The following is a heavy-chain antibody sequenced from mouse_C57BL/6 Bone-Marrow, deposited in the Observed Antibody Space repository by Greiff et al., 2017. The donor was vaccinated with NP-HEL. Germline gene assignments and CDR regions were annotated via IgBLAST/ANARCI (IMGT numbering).Heavy chain of an antibody. V-gene: IGHV1-15*01. CDR3: TRGRSRGAMDY. CDR1: GYTFTDYE. Sequence: QVQLQQSGAELVRPGASVTLSCKASGYTFTDYEMHWVKQTPVHGLEWIGAIDPETGGTAYNQKFKGKAILTADKSSSTAYMELRSLTSEDSAVYYCTRGRSRGAMDYWGQGTSVTVSS. J-gene: IGHJ4*01. CDR2: IDPETGGT.